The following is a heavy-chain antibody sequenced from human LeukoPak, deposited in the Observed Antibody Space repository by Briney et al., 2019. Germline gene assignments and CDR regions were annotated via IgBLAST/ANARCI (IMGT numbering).Heavy chain of an antibody. CDR2: FDPEDGET. CDR3: ATLMGDYVWGSYRYTRFDY. D-gene: IGHD3-16*02. Sequence: ASVKVSCKVSGYTLTELSMHWVRQAPGKGLEWMGGFDPEDGETIYAQKFQGRVTMTEDTSTDTAYMELSSLRSEDTAVYYCATLMGDYVWGSYRYTRFDYWGQGTLVTVSS. CDR1: GYTLTELS. V-gene: IGHV1-24*01. J-gene: IGHJ4*02.